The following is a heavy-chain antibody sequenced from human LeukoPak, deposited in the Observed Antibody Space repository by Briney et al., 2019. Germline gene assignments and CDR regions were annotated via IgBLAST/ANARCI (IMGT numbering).Heavy chain of an antibody. CDR1: GGSISSGGYY. J-gene: IGHJ3*02. V-gene: IGHV4-31*03. CDR3: ARAILTGLEAFDI. D-gene: IGHD3-9*01. CDR2: IYYSGST. Sequence: KPSETLSLTCSVSGGSISSGGYYWSWIRQHPGKGLEWIGYIYYSGSTYYNPSLKSRVTISVDTSKNQFSLKLSSVTAADTAVYYCARAILTGLEAFDIWGQGTMVTVSS.